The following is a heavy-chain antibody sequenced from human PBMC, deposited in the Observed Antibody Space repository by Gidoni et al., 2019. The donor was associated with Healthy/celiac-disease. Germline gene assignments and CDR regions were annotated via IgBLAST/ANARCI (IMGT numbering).Heavy chain of an antibody. D-gene: IGHD5-12*01. CDR1: GGSVSSGSYY. J-gene: IGHJ5*02. CDR2: LNYSGST. V-gene: IGHV4-61*01. Sequence: QVQLQESGPGLVTSSETLSLTCTVSGGSVSSGSYYWSWIRQPPGKGLEWIGYLNYSGSTNYNPSLKSRVTISVDTSKNQFSLKLSSVTAADTAVYYCAREGVAKYNWFDPWGQGTLVTVSS. CDR3: AREGVAKYNWFDP.